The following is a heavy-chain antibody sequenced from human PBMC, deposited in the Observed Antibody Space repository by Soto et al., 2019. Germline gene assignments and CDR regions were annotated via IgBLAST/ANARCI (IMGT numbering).Heavy chain of an antibody. CDR3: ARKSSSSSCFDP. CDR2: ISTYDGNT. Sequence: QVQLVQSGAEVKKPGASVKVSCKASGYTFFTYGITWVRQAPGQGLEWMGWISTYDGNTDYAQKLQGRVTMTTDTSTRPAYMELRSLRSDDTAVYYCARKSSSSSCFDPWGQGTLVTVSS. V-gene: IGHV1-18*01. D-gene: IGHD6-6*01. CDR1: GYTFFTYG. J-gene: IGHJ5*02.